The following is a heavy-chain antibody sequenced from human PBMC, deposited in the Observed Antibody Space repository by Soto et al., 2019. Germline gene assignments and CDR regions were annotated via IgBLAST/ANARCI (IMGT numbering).Heavy chain of an antibody. V-gene: IGHV1-24*01. Sequence: ASVKVSCKVSGYTLTELSMHWVRQAPVKGLEWMGGFDPEDGETIYAQKSQGRVTMTEDTSTDTAYMELSSLRSEDTAVYYCAKSPRITMIVVASIDYWGQGTLVTVSS. CDR2: FDPEDGET. J-gene: IGHJ4*02. CDR1: GYTLTELS. CDR3: AKSPRITMIVVASIDY. D-gene: IGHD3-22*01.